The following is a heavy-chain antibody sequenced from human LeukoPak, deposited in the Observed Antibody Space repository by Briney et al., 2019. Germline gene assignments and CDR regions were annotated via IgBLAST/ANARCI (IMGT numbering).Heavy chain of an antibody. CDR1: GFTFSSSG. Sequence: GGSLRLSCAASGFTFSSSGMHWVRQAPAKGLEWVAVILYNGSNKYYADSLKGRFTISRDNSKNTLYLQMNSLRVEDTAVYYCARAGGYCSGGSCYRGYSWFDPWGQGTLVTVSS. CDR3: ARAGGYCSGGSCYRGYSWFDP. D-gene: IGHD2-15*01. CDR2: ILYNGSNK. V-gene: IGHV3-33*01. J-gene: IGHJ5*02.